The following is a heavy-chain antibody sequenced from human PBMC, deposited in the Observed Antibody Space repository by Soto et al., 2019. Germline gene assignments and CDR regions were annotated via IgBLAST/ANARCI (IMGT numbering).Heavy chain of an antibody. CDR2: ISGSGGST. V-gene: IGHV3-23*01. Sequence: PGGSLRLSCAASGFTFSSYAMSWVRQAPGKGLEWVSAISGSGGSTYYADSVKGRFTISRDNSKNTLYLQMNSLRAEDTAVYYCAKEPYYDILTGYYKGHNWFDPWGQGTLVTVPQ. CDR1: GFTFSSYA. CDR3: AKEPYYDILTGYYKGHNWFDP. D-gene: IGHD3-9*01. J-gene: IGHJ5*02.